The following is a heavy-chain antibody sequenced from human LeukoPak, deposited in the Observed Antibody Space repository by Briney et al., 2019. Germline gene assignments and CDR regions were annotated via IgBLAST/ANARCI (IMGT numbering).Heavy chain of an antibody. V-gene: IGHV1-46*01. CDR2: INPSGGST. Sequence: ASVKVSCKASGYTFTSYYMHWVRQAPGQGLEWMGIINPSGGSTSYAQKFQGRVTMTRDTSTSTVYMELSSLRSEDTAVYYCASSLPRILVVIAAGYYYGLDVWGQGTTVTVSS. CDR1: GYTFTSYY. CDR3: ASSLPRILVVIAAGYYYGLDV. D-gene: IGHD2-21*01. J-gene: IGHJ6*02.